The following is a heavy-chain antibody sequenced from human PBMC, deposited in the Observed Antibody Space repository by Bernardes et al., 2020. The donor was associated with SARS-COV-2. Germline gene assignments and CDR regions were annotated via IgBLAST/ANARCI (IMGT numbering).Heavy chain of an antibody. CDR1: GFTVSSSS. V-gene: IGHV3-48*04. D-gene: IGHD2-2*02. Sequence: GGSLRLSRAASGFTVSSSSMNWVRQAPGKGLDWVSYISSSRSTIYYADSVKGRFTISRDNAKSSLYLQMNSLRAEDTAVYYCARSLTYCSSTSCYTPSYFDYWGQGTLVTVSS. J-gene: IGHJ4*02. CDR2: ISSSRSTI. CDR3: ARSLTYCSSTSCYTPSYFDY.